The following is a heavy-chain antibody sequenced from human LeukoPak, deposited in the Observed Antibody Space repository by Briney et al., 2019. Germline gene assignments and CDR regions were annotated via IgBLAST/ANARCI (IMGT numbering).Heavy chain of an antibody. D-gene: IGHD2-2*01. CDR3: ARGPLVIVPAAINYYYGMDV. Sequence: ASVKVSCKASGYTFTSYDINWVRQATGQGLGWMGWMNPNSGNTGYAQKFQGRVTMTRNTSISTAYMELSSLRSEDTAVYYCARGPLVIVPAAINYYYGMDVWGQGTTVTVSS. CDR2: MNPNSGNT. J-gene: IGHJ6*02. CDR1: GYTFTSYD. V-gene: IGHV1-8*01.